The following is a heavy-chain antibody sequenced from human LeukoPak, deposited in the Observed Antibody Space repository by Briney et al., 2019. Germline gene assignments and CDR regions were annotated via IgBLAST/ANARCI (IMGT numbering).Heavy chain of an antibody. J-gene: IGHJ4*02. CDR1: GFTFSSYW. D-gene: IGHD4-23*01. V-gene: IGHV3-30*18. Sequence: GGSLRLSCAASGFTFSSYWMSWVRQAPGKGLEWVAVISYDGSNKYYADSVKGRFTISRDNSKNTLYLQMNSLRAEDTAVYYCAKPDYGGNSGDYWGQGTLVTVSS. CDR3: AKPDYGGNSGDY. CDR2: ISYDGSNK.